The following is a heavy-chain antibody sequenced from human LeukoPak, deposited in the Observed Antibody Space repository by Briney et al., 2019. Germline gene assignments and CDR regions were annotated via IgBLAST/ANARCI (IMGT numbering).Heavy chain of an antibody. CDR2: IYPGDSDT. D-gene: IGHD3-16*02. Sequence: GESLKISCTGSGYTFITYWIGWVRQMPGKGLEWMGIIYPGDSDTRYSPSFQGQVTISADKSISTAYLQWSSLKASDTAMYYCARLSAGRYYYGMDVWGQGTTVIVSS. CDR1: GYTFITYW. CDR3: ARLSAGRYYYGMDV. J-gene: IGHJ6*02. V-gene: IGHV5-51*01.